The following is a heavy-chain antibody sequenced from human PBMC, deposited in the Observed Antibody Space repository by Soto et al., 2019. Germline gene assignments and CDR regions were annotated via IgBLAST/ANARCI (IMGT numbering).Heavy chain of an antibody. CDR1: GYTFTSYD. D-gene: IGHD6-19*01. V-gene: IGHV1-8*01. CDR2: MNPNSGNT. J-gene: IGHJ4*02. Sequence: ASVKVSCKASGYTFTSYDINWVRQATGQGLEWMGWMNPNSGNTGYAQKFQGRVTMTRNTSISTAYMELSSLRSEDTAVYYCARYKSPYSSGWHNRHFDYWGQGTLVTVYS. CDR3: ARYKSPYSSGWHNRHFDY.